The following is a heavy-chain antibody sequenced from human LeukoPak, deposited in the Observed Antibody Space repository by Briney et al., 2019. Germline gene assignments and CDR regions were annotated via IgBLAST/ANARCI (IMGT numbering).Heavy chain of an antibody. V-gene: IGHV3-64D*06. J-gene: IGHJ4*02. CDR3: VKPARGSGIQYGLDS. D-gene: IGHD3-10*01. Sequence: GRSLRLSCAASGFSFSNYAMHWVRQAPGKGLEYVAAITINIDRTFYADSVNGRFTISRDNSRNTLYLQMSSLRPEDTALYYCVKPARGSGIQYGLDSWGQGTLVTVSS. CDR2: ITINIDRT. CDR1: GFSFSNYA.